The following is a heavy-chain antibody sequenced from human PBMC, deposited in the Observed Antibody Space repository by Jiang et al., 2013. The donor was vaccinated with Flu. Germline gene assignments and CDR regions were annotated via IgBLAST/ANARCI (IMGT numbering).Heavy chain of an antibody. Sequence: GVVQPGRSLRLSCAASGFTFSSYAMHWVRQAPGKGLERVAVISYDGSNKYYADSVKGRFTISRDNSKNTLYLQMNSLRAEDTAVYYCARDVSRFLEILDYWGQGTLVTVSS. CDR3: ARDVSRFLEILDY. V-gene: IGHV3-30-3*01. CDR1: GFTFSSYA. CDR2: ISYDGSNK. J-gene: IGHJ4*02. D-gene: IGHD3-3*01.